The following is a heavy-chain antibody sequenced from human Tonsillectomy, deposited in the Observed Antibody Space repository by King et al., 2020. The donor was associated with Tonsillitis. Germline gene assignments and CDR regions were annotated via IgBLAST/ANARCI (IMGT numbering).Heavy chain of an antibody. CDR1: GGSFRGYF. V-gene: IGHV4-34*01. J-gene: IGHJ4*02. CDR2: INHSGNT. D-gene: IGHD2-21*02. CDR3: AVTFVQPRKKVPFDY. Sequence: VQLQQWGAGLLKPSETLSLTCAVYGGSFRGYFWSWIRQPPGKGLGWIGGINHSGNTNYNPSLQSRVTISVDTPKNQFSLKLCSVTAADTAVYYCAVTFVQPRKKVPFDYWGQGTLVTVSS.